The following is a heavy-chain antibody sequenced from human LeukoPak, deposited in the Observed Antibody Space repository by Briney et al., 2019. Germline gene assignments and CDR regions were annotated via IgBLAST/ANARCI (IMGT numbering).Heavy chain of an antibody. Sequence: SETLSLTCTVSGGSISSYYWSWIRQPAGKGLKWIGRIYTSGSTNYNPSLKSRVTMSVDTSKNQFSLKLSSVTAADTAVYYCARHRSIAAAGSYYFDYWGQGTLVTVSS. CDR2: IYTSGST. CDR1: GGSISSYY. J-gene: IGHJ4*02. D-gene: IGHD6-13*01. CDR3: ARHRSIAAAGSYYFDY. V-gene: IGHV4-4*07.